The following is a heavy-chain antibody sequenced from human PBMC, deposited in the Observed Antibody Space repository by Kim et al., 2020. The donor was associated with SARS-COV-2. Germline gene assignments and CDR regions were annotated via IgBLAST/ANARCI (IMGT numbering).Heavy chain of an antibody. CDR2: ISAYNGNT. Sequence: ASVKVSCKASGYTFTSYGISWVRQAPGQGLEWMGWISAYNGNTNYAQKLQGRVTMTTDTSTSTAYMELRSLRSDDTAVYYCARVFASDTPCKCNFDYWGQGTLVTVSS. CDR1: GYTFTSYG. V-gene: IGHV1-18*04. CDR3: ARVFASDTPCKCNFDY. D-gene: IGHD5-18*01. J-gene: IGHJ4*02.